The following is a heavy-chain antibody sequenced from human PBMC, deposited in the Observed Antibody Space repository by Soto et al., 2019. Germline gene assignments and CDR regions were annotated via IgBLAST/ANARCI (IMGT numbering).Heavy chain of an antibody. D-gene: IGHD2-2*01. CDR1: GYTFTSYG. CDR2: ISAYNGNT. V-gene: IGHV1-18*01. Sequence: RASVKVSCKASGYTFTSYGISWVRQAPGQGLEWMGWISAYNGNTNYAQKLRGRVTMTTDTSTSTAYMELRSLRSDDTAVYYCARDGIVVVPAAIVGYYYYYGMDVWGQGTTVTVSS. CDR3: ARDGIVVVPAAIVGYYYYYGMDV. J-gene: IGHJ6*02.